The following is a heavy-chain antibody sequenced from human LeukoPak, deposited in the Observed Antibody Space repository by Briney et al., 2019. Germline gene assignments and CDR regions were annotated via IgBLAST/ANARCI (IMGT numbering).Heavy chain of an antibody. CDR2: IKSKIDGGTT. CDR3: TTLGPWIQPR. Sequence: GGSLRLSCAASGFTFSNAWMSWVRQAPGKGLEWVGRIKSKIDGGTTDYGAPVKGRFTISRDDSKNTLYLQMNRLKTEDTAVYYCTTLGPWIQPRWGQGTMVTVSS. J-gene: IGHJ3*01. D-gene: IGHD5-18*01. CDR1: GFTFSNAW. V-gene: IGHV3-15*01.